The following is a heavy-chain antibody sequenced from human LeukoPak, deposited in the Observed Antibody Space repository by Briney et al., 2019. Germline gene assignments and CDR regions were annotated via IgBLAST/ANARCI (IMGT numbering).Heavy chain of an antibody. V-gene: IGHV3-20*04. Sequence: GGSLRLSCAASGFTFDDYGMSWVRQAPGKGLEWVSGINWNGGSTGYADSVKGRFTISRDNSKNTLYLQMNSLRAEDTAVYYCAKDRLYSGLDYWGQGTLVTVSS. D-gene: IGHD1-26*01. CDR3: AKDRLYSGLDY. CDR2: INWNGGST. J-gene: IGHJ4*02. CDR1: GFTFDDYG.